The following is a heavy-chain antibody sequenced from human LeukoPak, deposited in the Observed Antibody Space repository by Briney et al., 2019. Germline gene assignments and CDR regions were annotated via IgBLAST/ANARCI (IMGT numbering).Heavy chain of an antibody. CDR2: ISSSSSYI. J-gene: IGHJ6*03. D-gene: IGHD3-3*01. CDR3: AREWSDYYGVYYYYYMDV. CDR1: GFTFSSYS. Sequence: GGSLRLSCAASGFTFSSYSMNWVRQAPGKGLEWVSSISSSSSYIYYADSVKGRFTISRDNAKNSLYLQMNSLRAEDTAVYYCAREWSDYYGVYYYYYMDVWGKGTTVTVSS. V-gene: IGHV3-21*01.